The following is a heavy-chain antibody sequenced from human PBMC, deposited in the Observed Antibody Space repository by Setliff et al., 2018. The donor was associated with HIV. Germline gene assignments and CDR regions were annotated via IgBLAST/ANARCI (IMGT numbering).Heavy chain of an antibody. V-gene: IGHV1-2*02. D-gene: IGHD6-19*01. J-gene: IGHJ4*02. CDR2: INPNSGGT. CDR3: ASEEINGSSGGFDY. Sequence: ASVKVSCKASGYTFTGYYMHWVRQAPGQGLAWMGWINPNSGGTNYAQKFQGRVTMTRDTSISTAYMELSRLRSDDTAVYYCASEEINGSSGGFDYWGQGTLVTVSS. CDR1: GYTFTGYY.